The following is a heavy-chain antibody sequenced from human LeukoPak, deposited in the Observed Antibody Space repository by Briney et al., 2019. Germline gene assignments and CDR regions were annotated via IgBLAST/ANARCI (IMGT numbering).Heavy chain of an antibody. CDR2: ISSSSSTI. CDR1: GFTFSSYS. J-gene: IGHJ6*03. V-gene: IGHV3-48*01. Sequence: GGSLRLSCAASGFTFSSYSMNWVRQAPGKGLDWVSYISSSSSTIYYADSVKCRFTISRDNAKNSLYLQMNSLRAEDTAVYYCARDSPLDYYYYYMDVWGKGTTVTVSS. CDR3: ARDSPLDYYYYYMDV.